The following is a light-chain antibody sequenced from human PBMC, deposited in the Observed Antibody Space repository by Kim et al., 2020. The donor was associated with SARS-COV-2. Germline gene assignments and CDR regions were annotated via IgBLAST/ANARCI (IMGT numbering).Light chain of an antibody. Sequence: VSPGERATLSRSASQYVSSNLAWYQQKPGQAPRLLISGASTRATGVPARFSGSGSGTEFTFSISSLQSEDFAVYYCQQYNNWPGTFGQGTKVDIK. CDR1: QYVSSN. J-gene: IGKJ1*01. V-gene: IGKV3-15*01. CDR2: GAS. CDR3: QQYNNWPGT.